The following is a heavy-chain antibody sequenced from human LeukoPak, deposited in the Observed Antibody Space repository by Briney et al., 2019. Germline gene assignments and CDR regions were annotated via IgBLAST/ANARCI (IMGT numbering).Heavy chain of an antibody. D-gene: IGHD3-16*01. J-gene: IGHJ4*02. Sequence: SLRLSCAASGFTVSDNNMIWVRQAPGKGLEWVSTLHRDGSVRYADSVNGRFTISRDDSKNTLSLQMSSLRDEDTAAYYCVRVHGGGYWGQGTLVTVSS. CDR3: VRVHGGGY. CDR1: GFTVSDNN. V-gene: IGHV3-53*01. CDR2: LHRDGSV.